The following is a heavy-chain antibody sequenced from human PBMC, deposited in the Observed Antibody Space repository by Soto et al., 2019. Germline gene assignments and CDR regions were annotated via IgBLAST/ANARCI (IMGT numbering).Heavy chain of an antibody. CDR2: ISSSSSTI. CDR1: GFTFSSYS. CDR3: ARRGALYSYAPPVGWFDP. Sequence: EVQLVESGGGLVQPGGSLRLSCAASGFTFSSYSMNWVRQAPGKGLEWVSYISSSSSTIYDADSVKGRFTISRDNAKNSLYLQMNSLRDEDTAVYYCARRGALYSYAPPVGWFDPWGQGTLVTVSS. V-gene: IGHV3-48*02. J-gene: IGHJ5*02. D-gene: IGHD5-18*01.